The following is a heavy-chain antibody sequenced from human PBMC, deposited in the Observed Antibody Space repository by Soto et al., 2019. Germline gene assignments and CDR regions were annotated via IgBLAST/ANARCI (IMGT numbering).Heavy chain of an antibody. CDR3: ARDEGGYNYFDY. Sequence: SVKVSCKASGGTCSSYAISWVRQAPGQGLEWMGGIIPIFGTANYAQKFQGRVTITADESTSTAYMELSSLRSEDTAVYYCARDEGGYNYFDYWGQGTLVTVSS. V-gene: IGHV1-69*13. CDR1: GGTCSSYA. CDR2: IIPIFGTA. J-gene: IGHJ4*02. D-gene: IGHD5-12*01.